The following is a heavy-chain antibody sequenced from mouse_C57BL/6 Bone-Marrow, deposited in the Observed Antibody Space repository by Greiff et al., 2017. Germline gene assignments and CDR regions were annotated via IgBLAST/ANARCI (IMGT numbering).Heavy chain of an antibody. D-gene: IGHD2-4*01. V-gene: IGHV5-2*01. CDR3: ARYDYDGRGGGFDY. CDR2: INSDGGST. J-gene: IGHJ2*01. CDR1: EYEFPSHD. Sequence: EVQRVESGGGLVQPGESLKLSCESNEYEFPSHDMSWVRKTPEKRLELVAAINSDGGSTYYPDTMERRFIISRDNTKKTLYLQMSSLRSEDTALYYCARYDYDGRGGGFDYWGQGTTLTVSS.